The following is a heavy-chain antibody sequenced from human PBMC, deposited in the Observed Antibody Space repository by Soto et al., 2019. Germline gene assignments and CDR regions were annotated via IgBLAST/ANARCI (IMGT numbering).Heavy chain of an antibody. J-gene: IGHJ6*03. CDR1: GYTFTRYY. V-gene: IGHV1-46*01. Sequence: ASVKVSCKASGYTFTRYYIHWLRQAPGQGLEWMGTINASGGSTNYAQKFQGRVTMTRDTSTSTAYMELRSLRSDDTAVYYCAGSSSSLHYMDVWGKGTTVTVSS. D-gene: IGHD6-6*01. CDR3: AGSSSSLHYMDV. CDR2: INASGGST.